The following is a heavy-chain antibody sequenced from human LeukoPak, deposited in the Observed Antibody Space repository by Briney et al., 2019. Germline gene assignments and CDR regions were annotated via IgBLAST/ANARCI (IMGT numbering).Heavy chain of an antibody. V-gene: IGHV4-59*12. CDR3: ARVAVAEGSFDY. Sequence: PSETLSLTCTVSGGSINSYYWSWIRQTPGKGLEWIGYIYYTGSTNYNPSLRGRVIISVDTSKNQFFLNVTSLTAADTAVYYCARVAVAEGSFDYWGQGTLVTVSS. D-gene: IGHD6-19*01. CDR1: GGSINSYY. CDR2: IYYTGST. J-gene: IGHJ4*02.